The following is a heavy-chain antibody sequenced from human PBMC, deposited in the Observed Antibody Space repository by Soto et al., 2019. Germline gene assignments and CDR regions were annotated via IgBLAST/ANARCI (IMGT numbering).Heavy chain of an antibody. D-gene: IGHD2-15*01. V-gene: IGHV2-5*02. Sequence: QITLKESGPPLVKPTQTLTLTCTFSGFSLSTSGVGVGWIRQPPGKALEWLALIYWDDDKRYSPSLKSRLTITKDTSKNQVVLTMTNMDPVDTATYYCAHKSLLRPGASNWFDPWGQGTLVTVSS. CDR3: AHKSLLRPGASNWFDP. CDR2: IYWDDDK. CDR1: GFSLSTSGVG. J-gene: IGHJ5*02.